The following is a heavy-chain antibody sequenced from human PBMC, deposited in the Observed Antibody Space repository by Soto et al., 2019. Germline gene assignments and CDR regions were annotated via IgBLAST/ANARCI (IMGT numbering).Heavy chain of an antibody. V-gene: IGHV4-31*03. D-gene: IGHD6-13*01. CDR1: GGSISSGGYY. Sequence: SETLSLTCTVSGGSISSGGYYWSWIRQHPGKGLEWIGYIYYSGSTYYNPSLKSRVTISVDTSKNQFSLKLSSVTAADTAVYYCARDDPIAAAGTGWYFDLWGRCTLVTVSS. J-gene: IGHJ2*01. CDR2: IYYSGST. CDR3: ARDDPIAAAGTGWYFDL.